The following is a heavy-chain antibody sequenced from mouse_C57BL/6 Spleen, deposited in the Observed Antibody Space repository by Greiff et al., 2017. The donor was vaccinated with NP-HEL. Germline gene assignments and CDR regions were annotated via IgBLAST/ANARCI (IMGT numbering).Heavy chain of an antibody. CDR3: ARDYYGSRVDY. CDR1: GYSITSGYY. V-gene: IGHV3-6*01. D-gene: IGHD1-1*01. J-gene: IGHJ2*01. Sequence: ESGPGLVKPSQSLSLTCSVTGYSITSGYYWNWIRQFPGNKLEWMGYISYDGSNNYNPSLKNRISITRDTSKNQFFLKLNSVTTEDTATYYCARDYYGSRVDYWGQGTTLTVSS. CDR2: ISYDGSN.